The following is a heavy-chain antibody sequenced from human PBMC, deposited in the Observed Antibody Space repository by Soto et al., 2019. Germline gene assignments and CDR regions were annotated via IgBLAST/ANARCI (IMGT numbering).Heavy chain of an antibody. J-gene: IGHJ5*02. D-gene: IGHD2-2*02. V-gene: IGHV1-69*13. CDR3: ARDHCSSTSCYSWFDL. Sequence: ASVKVSCKASGGAFSSYATSWVRQSPGQGLEWMGGIIPIFGTANYAQKFQGRVTITADESTSTAYMELSSLRSEDTAVYYCARDHCSSTSCYSWFDLWGQGTLVTVSS. CDR1: GGAFSSYA. CDR2: IIPIFGTA.